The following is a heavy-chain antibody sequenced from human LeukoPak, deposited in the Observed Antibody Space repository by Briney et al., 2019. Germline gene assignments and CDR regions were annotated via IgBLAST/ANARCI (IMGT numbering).Heavy chain of an antibody. J-gene: IGHJ4*02. CDR1: GYTFTSYG. V-gene: IGHV1-18*01. CDR3: ARDQPLYYFDY. Sequence: GASVKVSCKASGYTFTSYGISWVRQAPGQGLEWMGWISAYNGDTNYAQKLQGSVTMTTDTSTSTAYMELRSLRSDDTAVYYCARDQPLYYFDYWGQGTLVTVSS. CDR2: ISAYNGDT.